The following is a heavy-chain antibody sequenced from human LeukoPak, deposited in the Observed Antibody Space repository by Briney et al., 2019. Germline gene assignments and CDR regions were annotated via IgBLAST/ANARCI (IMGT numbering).Heavy chain of an antibody. Sequence: SETLSLTCSVSGGSNSSYYWSWIRQPPGKGLEWIGYIYYSGSTNYNPSLQSRVTLSVDTSKNQFSLKLSSVTAADTAVYYCARRSPPGYYYGMDVWGQGTTVTVSS. V-gene: IGHV4-59*08. J-gene: IGHJ6*02. D-gene: IGHD1-26*01. CDR3: ARRSPPGYYYGMDV. CDR1: GGSNSSYY. CDR2: IYYSGST.